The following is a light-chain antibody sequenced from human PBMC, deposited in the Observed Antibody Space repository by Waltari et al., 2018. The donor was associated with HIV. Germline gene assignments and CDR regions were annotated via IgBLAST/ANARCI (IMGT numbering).Light chain of an antibody. CDR3: CSCPRSGIRYV. CDR1: SSNVGSDDL. J-gene: IGLJ1*01. V-gene: IGLV2-23*02. CDR2: EVT. Sequence: QSALTQPASVSGSPGQSITISCTGTSSNVGSDDLVSWYQQHPGEAPKLFIYEVTKRPSGVSNRFSGSKSGNTGSLTISGLQAEDEADYYCCSCPRSGIRYVFGTGTKVTVL.